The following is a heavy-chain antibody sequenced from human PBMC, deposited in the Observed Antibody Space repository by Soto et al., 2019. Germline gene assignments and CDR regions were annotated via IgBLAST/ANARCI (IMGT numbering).Heavy chain of an antibody. CDR3: ARDRCTNGVCYAPSDY. V-gene: IGHV3-64*01. J-gene: IGHJ4*02. CDR2: ISSNGRST. Sequence: EVQLVESGGGLVQPGGSLRLSCATSGFTFSTYAMHWVRQAPGKGLEYVSAISSNGRSTYYANSVKGRFTISRDNSKNTLYLQMDSLRAEDMAVYYCARDRCTNGVCYAPSDYWGQGTLDTVSS. CDR1: GFTFSTYA. D-gene: IGHD2-8*01.